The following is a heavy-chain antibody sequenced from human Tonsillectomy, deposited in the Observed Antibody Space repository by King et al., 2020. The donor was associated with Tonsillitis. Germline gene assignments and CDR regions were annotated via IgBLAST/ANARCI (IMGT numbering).Heavy chain of an antibody. J-gene: IGHJ4*02. D-gene: IGHD5-12*01. Sequence: QVQLVESGGGVVQPGRSLKISCAASGFTFSGYTMHWVRQSPGKGLEWVAIMSYDGSHKYYADSVKGRFTISKYNSKNTLYLQMISLSAEDTAVYYCERDSSWEYSDYQFEYWGQETLVTVSS. CDR3: ERDSSWEYSDYQFEY. V-gene: IGHV3-30*01. CDR1: GFTFSGYT. CDR2: MSYDGSHK.